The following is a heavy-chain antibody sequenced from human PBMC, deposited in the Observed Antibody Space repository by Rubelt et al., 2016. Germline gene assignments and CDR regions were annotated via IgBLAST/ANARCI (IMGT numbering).Heavy chain of an antibody. CDR2: INHSGST. J-gene: IGHJ6*02. CDR3: ARGRMGFHYYYYGMDV. Sequence: QVQLQQWGAGLLKPSETLSLTCAVYGGSFSGYYWSWIRQPPGKGLEWIGEINHSGSTNYNPYLKSQVTRSVDKSKDQFAMKLSSVSAAETAVYYCARGRMGFHYYYYGMDVWGQGTTVTVSS. CDR1: GGSFSGYY. V-gene: IGHV4-34*01. D-gene: IGHD1-26*01.